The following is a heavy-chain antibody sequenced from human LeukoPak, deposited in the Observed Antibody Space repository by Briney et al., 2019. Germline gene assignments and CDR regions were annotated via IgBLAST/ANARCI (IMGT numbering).Heavy chain of an antibody. CDR2: ISSSSSTI. J-gene: IGHJ4*02. Sequence: GGSLRLSCAASGFTFTTYGMHWVRQAPGKGLEWVSYISSSSSTIYYADSVKGRFTISRDNAKNSLYLQMNSLRAEDTAVYYCARDSSGSYGNFDYWGQGTLVTVSS. V-gene: IGHV3-48*01. CDR1: GFTFTTYG. D-gene: IGHD1-26*01. CDR3: ARDSSGSYGNFDY.